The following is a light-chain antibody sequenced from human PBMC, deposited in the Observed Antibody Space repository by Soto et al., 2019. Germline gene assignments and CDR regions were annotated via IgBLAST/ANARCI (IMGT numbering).Light chain of an antibody. Sequence: DIQMTQSPSTLSASVGDRVTITCRASQSISSWLAWYQQKPGKAPKLLIYKASSLESGVPSRFSASGSGTEFTLTISNLQPDDFATYYCQQYNSYWTFGQGTKVDIK. V-gene: IGKV1-5*03. J-gene: IGKJ1*01. CDR2: KAS. CDR3: QQYNSYWT. CDR1: QSISSW.